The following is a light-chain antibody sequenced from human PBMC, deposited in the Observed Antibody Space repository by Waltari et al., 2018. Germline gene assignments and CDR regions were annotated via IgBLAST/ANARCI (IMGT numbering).Light chain of an antibody. V-gene: IGKV3-20*01. CDR2: DAS. CDR1: QSVGRS. Sequence: EIVLTQSPGTLSLSPGERATLACRASQSVGRSLAWYQQKPGQAPSLLIYDASRRATGIPDRFSCSGSGTDFSLTISTLEAEDFAVYYCQHYVRLPATFGQGTKVEI. J-gene: IGKJ1*01. CDR3: QHYVRLPAT.